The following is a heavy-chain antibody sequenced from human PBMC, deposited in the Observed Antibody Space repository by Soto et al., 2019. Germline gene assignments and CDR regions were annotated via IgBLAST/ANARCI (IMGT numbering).Heavy chain of an antibody. V-gene: IGHV3-33*06. CDR1: GFDFSTNG. CDR2: IWYDSTYK. Sequence: QVQLVESGGGVVQPGESLRLSCLASGFDFSTNGMHWVRQAPGKGLEWVAVIWYDSTYKYYGDSVNGRFATSRDHHKNTLYLQMDSLRVDGTAGYYCAKDFNPGVYYLEYWGQGTLVTVSS. D-gene: IGHD3-10*01. CDR3: AKDFNPGVYYLEY. J-gene: IGHJ4*02.